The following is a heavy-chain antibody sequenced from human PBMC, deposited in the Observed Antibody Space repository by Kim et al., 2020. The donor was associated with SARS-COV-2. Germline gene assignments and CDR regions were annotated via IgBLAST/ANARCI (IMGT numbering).Heavy chain of an antibody. CDR2: ISYDGSNK. Sequence: GGSLRLSCAASGFTFSSYGMHWVRQAPGKGLEWVAVISYDGSNKYYADSVKGRFTISRDNSKNTLYLQMNSLRAEDTAVYYCARDWAARPFGMDVWGQGTTVTVSS. V-gene: IGHV3-33*05. D-gene: IGHD6-6*01. CDR3: ARDWAARPFGMDV. CDR1: GFTFSSYG. J-gene: IGHJ6*02.